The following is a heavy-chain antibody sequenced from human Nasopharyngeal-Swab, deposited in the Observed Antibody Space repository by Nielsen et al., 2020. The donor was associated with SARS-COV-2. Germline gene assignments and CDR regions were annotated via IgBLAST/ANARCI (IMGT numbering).Heavy chain of an antibody. CDR2: IKQDGSEE. Sequence: GESLKISCAASGFTFSSYWMSWVRQAPGKGLEWVANIKQDGSEEYYVDSVKGRFTISRDNAKNSLYLQMNSLRAEDTAVYYCARDGSHLWIGFDYWGQGTLVTVSS. V-gene: IGHV3-7*04. CDR1: GFTFSSYW. J-gene: IGHJ4*02. D-gene: IGHD3-10*01. CDR3: ARDGSHLWIGFDY.